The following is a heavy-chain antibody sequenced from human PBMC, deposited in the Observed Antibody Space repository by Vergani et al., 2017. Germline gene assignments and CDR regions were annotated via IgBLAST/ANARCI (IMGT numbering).Heavy chain of an antibody. CDR3: ARPVGPSAIADGYHV. J-gene: IGHJ3*01. D-gene: IGHD3-10*01. Sequence: QLQLQESGPGLVKPSETLSLSCRVSGDSLSRSHYYWGFIRQPPGKGLEWIGSISSCGSPYYNPTLKSRLAFSVDTSKNLFSLRLKSVTATDTGMYYCARPVGPSAIADGYHVWGQGTMVTVS. V-gene: IGHV4-39*02. CDR2: ISSCGSP. CDR1: GDSLSRSHYY.